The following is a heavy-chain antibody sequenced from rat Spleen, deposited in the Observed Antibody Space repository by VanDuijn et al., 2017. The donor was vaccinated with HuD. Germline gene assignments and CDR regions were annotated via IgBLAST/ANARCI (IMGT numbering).Heavy chain of an antibody. V-gene: IGHV5-20*01. Sequence: EVQLVESGGGLVQPGRSMKLSCAASGFTFSNYDMAWVRQAPTKGLEWVASISYDGSSTYYRDSVKGRFTISRDNAKSTLYLQMDSLRSEDTATYYCTTSYYSAYWYFDFWGPGTMVTVSS. CDR1: GFTFSNYD. CDR3: TTSYYSAYWYFDF. D-gene: IGHD1-1*01. J-gene: IGHJ1*01. CDR2: ISYDGSST.